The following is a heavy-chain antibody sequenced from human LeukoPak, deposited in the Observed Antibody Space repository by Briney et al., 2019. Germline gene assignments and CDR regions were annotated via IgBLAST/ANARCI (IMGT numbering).Heavy chain of an antibody. CDR2: IIPILGIA. J-gene: IGHJ4*02. Sequence: SVKVSCKASGGTFSSYAISWVRQAPGQGLEWMGRIIPILGIANYAQKFQGRVTITADKSTSTAYMELSSLRSEDTAAYYCASGSFYNLLDYWGQGTLVTVSS. CDR3: ASGSFYNLLDY. V-gene: IGHV1-69*04. D-gene: IGHD5-24*01. CDR1: GGTFSSYA.